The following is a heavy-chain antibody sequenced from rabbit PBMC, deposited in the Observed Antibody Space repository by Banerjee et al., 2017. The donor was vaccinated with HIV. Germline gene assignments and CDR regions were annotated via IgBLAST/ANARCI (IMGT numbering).Heavy chain of an antibody. D-gene: IGHD4-1*01. V-gene: IGHV1S45*01. CDR3: ARRGSDWGDFNL. Sequence: QEQLEESGGDLVKPEGSLTLTCTASGFDLSTYYYMCWVRQAPGKGLEWIACIYTGAAGYTYYATWAKGRFTISKTSSTTVTLQMTSLTAADTATIFCARRGSDWGDFNLWGPGTLVTVS. J-gene: IGHJ4*01. CDR2: IYTGAAGYT. CDR1: GFDLSTYYY.